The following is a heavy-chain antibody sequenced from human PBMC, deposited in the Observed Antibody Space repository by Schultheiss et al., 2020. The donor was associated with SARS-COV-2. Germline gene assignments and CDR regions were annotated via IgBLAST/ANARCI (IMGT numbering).Heavy chain of an antibody. Sequence: SETLSLTCTVSGGSISSYYWSWIRQPPGKGLEWIGYIYYSGSTNYNPSLKSRVTISVDTSKNQFSLKLSSVTAADTAVYYCARHRAYCGGDCYADYWGQGTLVTVSS. CDR1: GGSISSYY. CDR3: ARHRAYCGGDCYADY. V-gene: IGHV4-59*08. D-gene: IGHD2-21*02. CDR2: IYYSGST. J-gene: IGHJ4*02.